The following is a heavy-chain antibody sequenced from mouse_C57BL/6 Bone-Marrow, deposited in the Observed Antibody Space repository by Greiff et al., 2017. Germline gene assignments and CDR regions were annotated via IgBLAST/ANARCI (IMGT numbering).Heavy chain of an antibody. D-gene: IGHD2-3*01. CDR3: ARQGYDYLDY. V-gene: IGHV5-6*01. CDR2: ISSGGSYT. CDR1: GFTFSSYG. Sequence: EVQLVESGGDLVKPGGSLKLSCAASGFTFSSYGMSWVRQTPDKRLEWVATISSGGSYTYYPDSVKGRFTISRDNAKKTLYLQMSSLKSEDTAMYYRARQGYDYLDYWGQGTTLTVSP. J-gene: IGHJ2*01.